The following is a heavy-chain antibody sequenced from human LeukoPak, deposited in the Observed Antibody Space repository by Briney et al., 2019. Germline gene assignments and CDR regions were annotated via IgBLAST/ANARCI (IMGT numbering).Heavy chain of an antibody. CDR3: AIIHGYYYDSSGYPANP. CDR2: MNPNSGNT. V-gene: IGHV1-8*03. CDR1: GYTFTSYD. Sequence: GASVKVSCKASGYTFTSYDINWVRQATGQGLEWMGWMNPNSGNTGYAQKFQGRVTITRNTSISTAYMELSSLRSEDTAVYYCAIIHGYYYDSSGYPANPWGQGTLVTVSS. J-gene: IGHJ5*02. D-gene: IGHD3-22*01.